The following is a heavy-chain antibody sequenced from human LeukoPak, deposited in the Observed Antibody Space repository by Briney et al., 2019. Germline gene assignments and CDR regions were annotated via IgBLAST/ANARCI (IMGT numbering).Heavy chain of an antibody. CDR2: INTNTGNP. J-gene: IGHJ3*02. D-gene: IGHD3-9*01. Sequence: GASVKVSCKASGYTFTSYAMSWVRQAPGQGLEWMGWINTNTGNPTYAQGFTGRFVFSLDTSVSTAYLQISSLKAEDTAVYYCARAYYDILTGYYDAFDIWGQGTMVTVSS. V-gene: IGHV7-4-1*02. CDR1: GYTFTSYA. CDR3: ARAYYDILTGYYDAFDI.